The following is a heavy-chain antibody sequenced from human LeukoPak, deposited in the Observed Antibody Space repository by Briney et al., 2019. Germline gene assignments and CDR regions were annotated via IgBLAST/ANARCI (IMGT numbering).Heavy chain of an antibody. CDR2: ISSNGGST. CDR1: GFTFSSYT. D-gene: IGHD2-21*01. V-gene: IGHV3-64*01. J-gene: IGHJ4*02. Sequence: GGSLRLSCAASGFTFSSYTMHWVRQAPGKGLEYVSAISSNGGSTYYANSVKGRFTISRDNSKNTLYLQMGSLRAEDMAVYYCARVEGNSRGPFDYWGQGTLVTVSS. CDR3: ARVEGNSRGPFDY.